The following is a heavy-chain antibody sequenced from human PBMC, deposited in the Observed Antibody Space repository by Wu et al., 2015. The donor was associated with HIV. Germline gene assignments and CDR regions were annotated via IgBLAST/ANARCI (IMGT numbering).Heavy chain of an antibody. CDR3: ARGHYYDTSSSPMY. J-gene: IGHJ4*02. D-gene: IGHD3-22*01. CDR2: ISAYNGNT. CDR1: GYIFSDYG. Sequence: QVQLVQSGGEVKKPEASVKVACKTSGYIFSDYGINWVRQAPGQGLEWMGWISAYNGNTKYSQKFQGRVNMTTDKSTSTAYMEVRSLRSDDTAVYYCARGHYYDTSSSPMYWGLGTLVTVSS. V-gene: IGHV1-18*01.